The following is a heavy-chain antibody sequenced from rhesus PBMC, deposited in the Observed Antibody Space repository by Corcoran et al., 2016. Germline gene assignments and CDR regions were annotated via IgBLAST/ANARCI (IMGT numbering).Heavy chain of an antibody. CDR1: CGSIRSHY. J-gene: IGHJ4*01. Sequence: QVQLQESGPGLVKPSETLSLTCAVACGSIRSHYRSWIRPPPGKGRAWLWYIYGSMWSNYYNPSLMSRVTISTDTSKNQFSLKLSSVTAADTAVYYCARAHYGSSYVAALDYWGQGVLVTVSS. V-gene: IGHV4-165*01. CDR2: IYGSMWSN. D-gene: IGHD4-29*01. CDR3: ARAHYGSSYVAALDY.